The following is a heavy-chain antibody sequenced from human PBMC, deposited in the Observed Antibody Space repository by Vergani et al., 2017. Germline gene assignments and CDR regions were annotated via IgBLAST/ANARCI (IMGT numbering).Heavy chain of an antibody. CDR3: ARGKDCGGSSCNGSPYYGLYL. CDR2: IRYDGSRR. J-gene: IGHJ6*02. V-gene: IGHV3-30*02. Sequence: QVQLVEWGGGVVQPGGSLRLSCTASGFIFCSPGMHWVRQAPGKGLEWVALIRYDGSRRDYGESVKGRFTISRDNAKNTLYLQMNSLRVEETAVYYCARGKDCGGSSCNGSPYYGLYLWRQGTTVTVSS. D-gene: IGHD2-15*01. CDR1: GFIFCSPG.